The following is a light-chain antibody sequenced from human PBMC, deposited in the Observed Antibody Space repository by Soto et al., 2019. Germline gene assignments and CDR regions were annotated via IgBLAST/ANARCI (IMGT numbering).Light chain of an antibody. V-gene: IGKV3-15*01. Sequence: IVLTQSPATLSVSPGDRATLSCRASQSVSSNLAWYQQKPGQAPRLLIYGASTRATGIPARFSVIVSGTDFTLTISSLQSEDFAVYFCKQYSSWAQLTFGQGTRLEIK. CDR1: QSVSSN. CDR2: GAS. CDR3: KQYSSWAQLT. J-gene: IGKJ5*01.